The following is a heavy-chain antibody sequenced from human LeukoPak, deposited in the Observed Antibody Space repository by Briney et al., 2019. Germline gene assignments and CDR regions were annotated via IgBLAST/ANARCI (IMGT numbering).Heavy chain of an antibody. Sequence: PGGSLRLSCAASEFTFSSYGMHWVRQAPGKGLEWVAFIRYDGSNKYYADSVKGRFTISRDNSKNTLYLQMNSLRAEDTAVYYCARSRLGILTGVAFDYWGQGTLVTVSS. J-gene: IGHJ4*02. V-gene: IGHV3-33*01. CDR1: EFTFSSYG. CDR3: ARSRLGILTGVAFDY. CDR2: IRYDGSNK. D-gene: IGHD3-9*01.